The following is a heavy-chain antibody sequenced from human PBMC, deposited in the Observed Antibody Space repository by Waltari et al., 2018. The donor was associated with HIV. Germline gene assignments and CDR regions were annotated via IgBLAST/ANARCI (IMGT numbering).Heavy chain of an antibody. Sequence: QVQLVESGGGVVQPGRSLRLSCAASRFTFSSYAMHWVRQAPGKGVEGVAFISYYGDNKYYADSVKGRFTISRDNSKNTLYLQMNSLRAEDTAVYYCAKGASGWSPGYWGQGTLVTVSS. CDR3: AKGASGWSPGY. V-gene: IGHV3-30*18. CDR1: RFTFSSYA. D-gene: IGHD6-19*01. CDR2: ISYYGDNK. J-gene: IGHJ4*02.